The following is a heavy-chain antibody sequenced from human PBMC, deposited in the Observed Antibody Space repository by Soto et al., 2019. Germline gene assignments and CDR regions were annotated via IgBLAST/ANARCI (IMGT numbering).Heavy chain of an antibody. CDR1: GGTFSSYA. V-gene: IGHV1-69*13. J-gene: IGHJ6*03. D-gene: IGHD6-13*01. Sequence: ASVKVSCKASGGTFSSYAISWVRQAPGQGLEWMGGIIPIFGTANYAQKFQGRVTITADESTSTAYMELSSLRSEDTAVYYCARAVRSRSRHGSSHYYYYYMDVWGKGTTVTVSS. CDR2: IIPIFGTA. CDR3: ARAVRSRSRHGSSHYYYYYMDV.